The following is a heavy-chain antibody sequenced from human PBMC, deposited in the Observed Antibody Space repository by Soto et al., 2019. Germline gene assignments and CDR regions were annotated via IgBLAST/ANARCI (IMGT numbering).Heavy chain of an antibody. Sequence: ASVKVSCKASGYTFTSYDINWVRQATGQGLEWMGWMNPNSGNTGYAQKFPGRVTMTRNTSISTAYLELSSLSSEDTAVYYCARRGSGYGDYVGRGYYYYYGRDVWGQGTTVTVSS. CDR3: ARRGSGYGDYVGRGYYYYYGRDV. J-gene: IGHJ6*02. CDR2: MNPNSGNT. CDR1: GYTFTSYD. V-gene: IGHV1-8*01. D-gene: IGHD4-17*01.